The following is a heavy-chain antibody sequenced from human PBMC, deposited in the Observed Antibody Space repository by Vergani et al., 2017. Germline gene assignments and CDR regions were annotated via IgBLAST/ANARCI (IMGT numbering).Heavy chain of an antibody. CDR2: IYYSGST. J-gene: IGHJ5*02. CDR1: GASIRSSNYY. V-gene: IGHV4-39*01. CDR3: ARHSTVEWLVKLGWIDP. Sequence: QLQLQESGPGLVKPSATLSLTCSVSGASIRSSNYYLGWIRQPPGKGLEWIAIIYYSGSTYYNPSLKSRVTIYVDTSKNQFSLKLSSVTAADTAVYFCARHSTVEWLVKLGWIDPWGQGILVTVSS. D-gene: IGHD6-19*01.